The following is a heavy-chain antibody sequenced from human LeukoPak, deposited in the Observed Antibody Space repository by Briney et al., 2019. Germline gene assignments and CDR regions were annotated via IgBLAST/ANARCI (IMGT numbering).Heavy chain of an antibody. CDR1: GYTFTSYY. CDR3: ARDNDSRDPPHFDY. CDR2: INPSGGTT. Sequence: ASVKLSCNASGYTFTSYYMHWVRQAPGQGLEWMGGINPSGGTTSYAQKFQGRITTTRDMSTSTVYMELSSLRSEDTAVYYCARDNDSRDPPHFDYWGQGTLVTVSS. J-gene: IGHJ4*02. V-gene: IGHV1-46*01. D-gene: IGHD3-16*01.